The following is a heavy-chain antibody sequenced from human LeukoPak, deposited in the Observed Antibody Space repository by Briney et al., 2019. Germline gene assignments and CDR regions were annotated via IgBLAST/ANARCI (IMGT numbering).Heavy chain of an antibody. Sequence: SVKVSCKASGGTFTSYAISWVRQAPGQGLEWMGGIIPIFGTANYAQKFQGRVTITTDESTSTAYMELSSLRSEDTAVYYCRHAASYSSSWYDYWGQGTLVTVSS. CDR1: GGTFTSYA. D-gene: IGHD6-13*01. J-gene: IGHJ4*02. V-gene: IGHV1-69*05. CDR3: RHAASYSSSWYDY. CDR2: IIPIFGTA.